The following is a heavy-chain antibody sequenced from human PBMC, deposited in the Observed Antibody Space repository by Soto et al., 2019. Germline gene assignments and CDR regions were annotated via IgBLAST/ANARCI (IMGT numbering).Heavy chain of an antibody. V-gene: IGHV3-30*18. CDR3: AKDRHYCDFNWFDP. CDR2: ISYDGSNK. D-gene: IGHD4-17*01. J-gene: IGHJ5*02. CDR1: GFTFSSYG. Sequence: QVQLVESGGGVVQPGRSLRLSCAASGFTFSSYGMHWVRQAPGKGLEWVAVISYDGSNKYYADSVKGRFTISRDNSKNTLYLQMNSLRAEDTAVYYCAKDRHYCDFNWFDPWGQGTLVTVSS.